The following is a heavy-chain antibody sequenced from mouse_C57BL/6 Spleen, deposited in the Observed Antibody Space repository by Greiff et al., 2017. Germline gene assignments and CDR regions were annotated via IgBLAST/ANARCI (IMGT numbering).Heavy chain of an antibody. V-gene: IGHV14-1*01. CDR1: GFNIKDYY. CDR2: IDPEDGDT. CDR3: AASGTGGFDY. Sequence: EVQLQQSGAELVRPGASVKLSCTASGFNIKDYYMHWVKQRPEQGLEWIGRIDPEDGDTEYAPKFQGKATMTADPSTNTAYLQLSSLTSEDTAVYYCAASGTGGFDYWGQGTTLTVSS. D-gene: IGHD4-1*01. J-gene: IGHJ2*01.